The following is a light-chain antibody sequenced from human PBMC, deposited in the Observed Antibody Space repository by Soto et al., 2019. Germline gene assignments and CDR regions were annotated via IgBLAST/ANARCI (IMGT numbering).Light chain of an antibody. CDR2: AAS. CDR1: QGIDSW. Sequence: DIQMTQSPSSVSASVGDRVTITCRASQGIDSWLAWYQQKPGKAPKLLIYAASNLQSGVPSRFSGSGSGIDFTPTISNLQSEDFATYYCQQTNRFPRTFGPGTKVDIK. J-gene: IGKJ3*01. CDR3: QQTNRFPRT. V-gene: IGKV1-12*01.